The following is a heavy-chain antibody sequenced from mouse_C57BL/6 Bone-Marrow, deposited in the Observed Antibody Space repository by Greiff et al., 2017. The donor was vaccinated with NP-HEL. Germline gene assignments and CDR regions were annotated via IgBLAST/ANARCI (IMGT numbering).Heavy chain of an antibody. CDR3: TSPPPAYYYGSRAWFAY. CDR2: IYPGNSDT. J-gene: IGHJ3*01. Sequence: EVQLQQSGTVLARPGASVKMSCKTSGYTFTSYWMHWVKQRPGQGLEWIGAIYPGNSDTSYNQKFKGKAKLTAVTSASTAYMELSSLTNEDSAVYYCTSPPPAYYYGSRAWFAYWGQGTLVTVSA. V-gene: IGHV1-5*01. CDR1: GYTFTSYW. D-gene: IGHD1-1*01.